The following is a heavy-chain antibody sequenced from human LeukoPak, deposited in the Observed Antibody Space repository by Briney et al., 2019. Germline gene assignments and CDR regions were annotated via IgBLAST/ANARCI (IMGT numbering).Heavy chain of an antibody. CDR1: GFTFSSYG. J-gene: IGHJ2*01. CDR3: ARDAGWLRFYWYFDL. D-gene: IGHD5-24*01. Sequence: GGSLRLSCAVSGFTFSSYGMHWVRQAPGKGLEWVAVISHDGSDKYYADPVKGRFTISRDNSKNTVFLEMNSLRSEDTALYLCARDAGWLRFYWYFDLWGRGTLVAVSS. CDR2: ISHDGSDK. V-gene: IGHV3-30*03.